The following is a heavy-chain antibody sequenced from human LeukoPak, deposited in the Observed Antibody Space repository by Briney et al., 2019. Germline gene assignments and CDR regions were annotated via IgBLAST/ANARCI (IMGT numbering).Heavy chain of an antibody. Sequence: SETLSLTCTVSGASITNFFWGWIRQPPGKGLQWIGYVYSGAYYYNPSLVSRLTVSVDTAKNQFSLGLRSVTAADTAVYYCARLRPRTNYDFSSGYYAFDYWGQGTLVTVSS. J-gene: IGHJ4*02. D-gene: IGHD3-3*01. CDR3: ARLRPRTNYDFSSGYYAFDY. CDR1: GASITNFF. V-gene: IGHV4-4*09. CDR2: VYSGAY.